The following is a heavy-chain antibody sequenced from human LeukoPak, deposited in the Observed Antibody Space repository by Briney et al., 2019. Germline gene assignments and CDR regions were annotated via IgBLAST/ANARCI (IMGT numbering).Heavy chain of an antibody. CDR1: GFIFCRSS. J-gene: IGHJ4*02. Sequence: GESLRLSCAGSGFIFCRSSMTWVRQSPGKGLEWVATINPDGSMKWYLDSVNGRFTISRDNSDNAVFLQMNSLRVEDMAVYYCAKLLGDVTTLDYWGQGILVTVSS. CDR2: INPDGSMK. V-gene: IGHV3-7*01. CDR3: AKLLGDVTTLDY. D-gene: IGHD3-16*01.